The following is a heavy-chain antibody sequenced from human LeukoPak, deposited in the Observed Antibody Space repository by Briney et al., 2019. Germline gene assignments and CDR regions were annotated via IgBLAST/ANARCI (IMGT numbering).Heavy chain of an antibody. Sequence: ASVKVSCKASGYTFTGYFIQWVRQAPGQGLEWMGWINPSGGSTSYAQKFQGRVTMTRDTSTSTVYMELSSLRSEDTAVYYCARDSHLEFAYFQGADYWGQGTLVTVSS. CDR3: ARDSHLEFAYFQGADY. V-gene: IGHV1-46*01. CDR1: GYTFTGYF. D-gene: IGHD3-10*01. J-gene: IGHJ4*02. CDR2: INPSGGST.